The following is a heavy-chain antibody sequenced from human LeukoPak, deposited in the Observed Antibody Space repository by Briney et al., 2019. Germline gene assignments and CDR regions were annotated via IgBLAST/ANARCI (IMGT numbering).Heavy chain of an antibody. Sequence: GGSLRLSCAASGFTFSSYAMSWVRQAPGKGLEWVSAISGSGATTIYADSVKGRFTISRDNSRNTLYLQMNSLRVGDTAVYYCAREVVTDFDYWGQGTLVTVSS. CDR2: ISGSGATT. J-gene: IGHJ4*02. D-gene: IGHD3-22*01. CDR3: AREVVTDFDY. V-gene: IGHV3-23*01. CDR1: GFTFSSYA.